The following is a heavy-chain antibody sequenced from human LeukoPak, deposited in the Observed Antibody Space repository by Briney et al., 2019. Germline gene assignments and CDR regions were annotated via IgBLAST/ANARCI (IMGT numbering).Heavy chain of an antibody. Sequence: GASVKVSCKASVGTFSSYTISWVRQAPGQGLEWMGWISAYNGNTNYAQKLQGRVTMTTDTSTSTAYMELRSLRSDDTAVYYCARDDGGWNEVDYWGQGTLVTVSS. V-gene: IGHV1-18*01. J-gene: IGHJ4*02. CDR2: ISAYNGNT. CDR3: ARDDGGWNEVDY. D-gene: IGHD1-1*01. CDR1: VGTFSSYT.